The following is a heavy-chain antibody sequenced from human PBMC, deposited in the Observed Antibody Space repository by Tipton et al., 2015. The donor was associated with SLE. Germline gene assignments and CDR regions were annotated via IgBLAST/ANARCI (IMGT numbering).Heavy chain of an antibody. J-gene: IGHJ4*02. CDR2: INHSGST. Sequence: TLSLTCAVYGGSFSGYYWSWICQPPGKGLEWIGEINHSGSTNYNPSLKSRVTISVDTSKNQFSLKLSSVTAADTAVYYCARGADYDFWSGYYYWGQGTLVTVSS. D-gene: IGHD3-3*01. CDR1: GGSFSGYY. CDR3: ARGADYDFWSGYYY. V-gene: IGHV4-34*01.